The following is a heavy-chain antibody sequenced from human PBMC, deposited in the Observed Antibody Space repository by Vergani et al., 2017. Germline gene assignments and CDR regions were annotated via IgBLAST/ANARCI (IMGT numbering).Heavy chain of an antibody. J-gene: IGHJ4*02. CDR3: ARDATQYQLLCGFDY. CDR2: ISAYNGNT. D-gene: IGHD2-2*01. CDR1: GYTFTSYG. V-gene: IGHV1-18*04. Sequence: QVQLVQSGAEVKKPGASVKVSCKASGYTFTSYGISWVRQAPGQGLEWMGWISAYNGNTNYAQKLQGRVTMTTDTSTSTAYIGLRILRSDDTAVYYCARDATQYQLLCGFDYWGQGTLVTVSS.